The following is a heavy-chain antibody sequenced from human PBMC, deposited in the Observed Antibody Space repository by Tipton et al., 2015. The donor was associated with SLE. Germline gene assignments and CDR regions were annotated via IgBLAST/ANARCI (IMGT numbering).Heavy chain of an antibody. CDR1: GYTFTGYY. D-gene: IGHD2-15*01. CDR2: INPNSGGT. J-gene: IGHJ5*02. V-gene: IGHV1-2*06. CDR3: ARDRGIVAVSYNWLDP. Sequence: QVQLVQSGAEVKKPGASVKVSCKASGYTFTGYYMHWVRQAPGQGLEWMGRINPNSGGTNYAQKFQGRVTMTRDTSISTAYMELSRLRSDDTAVYYCARDRGIVAVSYNWLDPWGQGTLVTVSS.